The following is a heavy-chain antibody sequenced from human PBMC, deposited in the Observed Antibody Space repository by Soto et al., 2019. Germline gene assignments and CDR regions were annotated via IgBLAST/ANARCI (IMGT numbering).Heavy chain of an antibody. CDR3: ARHPTFPYRVDLDY. CDR1: GYRFSSFW. Sequence: PGESLKISCKISGYRFSSFWIAWVRQKPGKGLEWMGIIYPGDSDTTYSPSFQGQVTISADESISTAYLQWSSLKPSDTAIYFCARHPTFPYRVDLDYWGQGTLVTVSS. CDR2: IYPGDSDT. V-gene: IGHV5-51*01. D-gene: IGHD3-16*01. J-gene: IGHJ4*02.